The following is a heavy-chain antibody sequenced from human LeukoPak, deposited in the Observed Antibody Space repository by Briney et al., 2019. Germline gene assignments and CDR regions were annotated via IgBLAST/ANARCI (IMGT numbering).Heavy chain of an antibody. V-gene: IGHV1-8*01. CDR3: ARGSSSWYFPYYYYYYMDV. CDR2: MNPNSGNT. Sequence: ASVKVSCKASGYTFTSYDINWVRQATGQGLEWMGWMNPNSGNTGYAQKFQGRVTMTRNTSISTAYMGLSRLRSDDTAVYYCARGSSSWYFPYYYYYYMDVWGKGTTVTVSS. J-gene: IGHJ6*03. D-gene: IGHD6-13*01. CDR1: GYTFTSYD.